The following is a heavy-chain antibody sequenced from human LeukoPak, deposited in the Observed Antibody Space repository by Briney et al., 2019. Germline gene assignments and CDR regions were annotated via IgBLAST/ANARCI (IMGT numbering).Heavy chain of an antibody. V-gene: IGHV3-11*01. Sequence: GGSLRLSCAASGFTFSDYNMKWVRQAPGKGLEWVSYISSSGSTIYYADSVKGRFTISRDNAKNSLYLQMNSLRAEDTAVYYCARGPPHASEDYWGQGTLVTVSS. J-gene: IGHJ4*02. CDR2: ISSSGSTI. CDR1: GFTFSDYN. CDR3: ARGPPHASEDY. D-gene: IGHD3-3*01.